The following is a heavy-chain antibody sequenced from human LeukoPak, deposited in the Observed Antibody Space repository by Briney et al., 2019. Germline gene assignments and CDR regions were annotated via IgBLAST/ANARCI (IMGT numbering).Heavy chain of an antibody. CDR3: ARPEYSSKNNWFDP. J-gene: IGHJ5*02. CDR2: INPNSGGT. V-gene: IGHV1-2*02. D-gene: IGHD6-6*01. CDR1: GYTFTGYY. Sequence: GASVKVSCKASGYTFTGYYMHWVRQAPGQGLEWMGWINPNSGGTNYAQKFQGRVTMTRDTSISTAYMELSRLRSDDTAVYYCARPEYSSKNNWFDPWGQGTLVTVSS.